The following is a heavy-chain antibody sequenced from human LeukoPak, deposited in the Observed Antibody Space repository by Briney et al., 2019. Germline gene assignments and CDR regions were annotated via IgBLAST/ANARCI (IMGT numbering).Heavy chain of an antibody. CDR1: GFTISSYW. V-gene: IGHV3-7*03. Sequence: GGSLRLSCAASGFTISSYWMSWVRQAPGKGLEWVANIKQDGSEKYYVDSVKGRFTISRDNAKNSLYLQMNSLRAEDTALYYCARVRVVWDLDDAFDIWGQGTMVTVSS. CDR3: ARVRVVWDLDDAFDI. CDR2: IKQDGSEK. J-gene: IGHJ3*02. D-gene: IGHD1-26*01.